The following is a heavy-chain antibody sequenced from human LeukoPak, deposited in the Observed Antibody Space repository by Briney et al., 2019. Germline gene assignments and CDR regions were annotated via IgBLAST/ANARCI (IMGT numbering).Heavy chain of an antibody. Sequence: PSETLSLTCTVSGGSISSSRYSWGWIRQPPGKGLEWIGTIYDSGSTYYNPSLKSRVTISADTSKNQLSLGLSSVTAADTAVYYCARVGFGGYSHGYVDFWGQGTQVTVSS. J-gene: IGHJ4*02. V-gene: IGHV4-39*01. D-gene: IGHD5-18*01. CDR3: ARVGFGGYSHGYVDF. CDR2: IYDSGST. CDR1: GGSISSSRYS.